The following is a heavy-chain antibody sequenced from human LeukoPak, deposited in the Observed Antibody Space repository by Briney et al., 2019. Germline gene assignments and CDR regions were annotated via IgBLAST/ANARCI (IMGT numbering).Heavy chain of an antibody. D-gene: IGHD4-11*01. V-gene: IGHV1-2*02. J-gene: IGHJ5*02. CDR2: INPNSGGT. CDR1: GYTFTGYY. Sequence: ASVKVSCKASGYTFTGYYMHWVRQAPGQGLEWMGWINPNSGGTNYAQKFQGRVTMNRDTSISTAYMELSRLRSDDTAVYYCASSTVTDLNWFDPWGQGTLVTVSS. CDR3: ASSTVTDLNWFDP.